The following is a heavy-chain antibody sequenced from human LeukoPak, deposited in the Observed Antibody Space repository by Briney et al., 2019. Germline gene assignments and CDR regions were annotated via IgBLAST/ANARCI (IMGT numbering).Heavy chain of an antibody. CDR1: GFTFSGYA. CDR3: ARNSDPRDSRSSPFDY. V-gene: IGHV3-48*01. D-gene: IGHD4-11*01. Sequence: PGGSLRLSCAASGFTFSGYAMNWVRQAPRKGLEWVSYISRSGSTIYYADSVKGRFTISRDNAKNSLYLQMNSLRAEDTAVYYCARNSDPRDSRSSPFDYWGQGTLVTVSS. CDR2: ISRSGSTI. J-gene: IGHJ4*02.